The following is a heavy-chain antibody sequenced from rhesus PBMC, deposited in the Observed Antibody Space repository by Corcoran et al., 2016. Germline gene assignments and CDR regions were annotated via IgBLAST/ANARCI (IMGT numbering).Heavy chain of an antibody. CDR2: IYGSGGGT. J-gene: IGHJ3*01. V-gene: IGHV4-106*01. CDR1: GGSISDDYY. CDR3: ARDRILYSNSDAFDF. D-gene: IGHD4-23*01. Sequence: QVQLQESGPGLVKPSETLSLTCAVSGGSISDDYYWSWIRQPPGKGLEWIGYIYGSGGGTNYNPSRKNRVTISIDTSKNQFSLKLSSVTAADTAVYYCARDRILYSNSDAFDFWGQGLRVTVSS.